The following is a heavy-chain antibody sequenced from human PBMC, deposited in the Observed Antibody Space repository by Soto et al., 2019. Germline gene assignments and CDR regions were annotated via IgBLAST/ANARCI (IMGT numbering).Heavy chain of an antibody. CDR3: AKWGSGWSRNFDY. V-gene: IGHV3-23*01. D-gene: IGHD6-19*01. CDR1: GFTFSSYA. Sequence: XESLSLSCAASGFTFSSYAMSWVRQAPGKGLEWVSAISGSGGSTYYADSVKGRFTISRDNSKNTLYLQMNSLRAEDTAVYYCAKWGSGWSRNFDYWGQGTLVTVSS. CDR2: ISGSGGST. J-gene: IGHJ4*02.